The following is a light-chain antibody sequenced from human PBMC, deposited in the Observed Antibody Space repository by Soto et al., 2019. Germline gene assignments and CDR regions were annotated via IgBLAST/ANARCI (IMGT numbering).Light chain of an antibody. CDR2: TNV. Sequence: QSVLTQPPSATGTPGQGVSISCSGSASNIGRNNVYWYQQFPGTAPKLLIYTNVDRPFGVPERFAGSKSGTSASLAISGLRSDDEAFYYCAAWDDSLSGVVFGGGTKLTVL. CDR3: AAWDDSLSGVV. V-gene: IGLV1-47*02. J-gene: IGLJ2*01. CDR1: ASNIGRNN.